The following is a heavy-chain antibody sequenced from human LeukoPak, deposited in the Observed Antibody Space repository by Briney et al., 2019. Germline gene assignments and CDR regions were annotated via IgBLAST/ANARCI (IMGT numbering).Heavy chain of an antibody. CDR1: GYSLNSYW. V-gene: IGHV5-51*01. CDR3: ARAYYCGGGSCKLEY. Sequence: GESLKISCQGSGYSLNSYWIAWVRQMPGKGLEWMGIIYPGDSDTRYSPSFRGRITISADKSINTAYLRWSSLKASDTAMYYCARAYYCGGGSCKLEYWGQGTLVTVSS. J-gene: IGHJ4*02. D-gene: IGHD2-15*01. CDR2: IYPGDSDT.